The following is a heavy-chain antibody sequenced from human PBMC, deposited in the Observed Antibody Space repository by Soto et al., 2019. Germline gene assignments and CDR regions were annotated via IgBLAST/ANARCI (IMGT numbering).Heavy chain of an antibody. CDR2: IRSNADGGTV. Sequence: DVQLVASGGGLVNPGGSLSLSCRPSGFTFRQAWMRWVRQAPGKGLEWVGRIRSNADGGTVEYAAPVKGRFIISRDDSTNTVYLQMNSLDTEDTGVYYCTAAGVRGVVMSGMDVWGQGTAVTVSS. V-gene: IGHV3-15*01. CDR1: GFTFRQAW. CDR3: TAAGVRGVVMSGMDV. J-gene: IGHJ6*02. D-gene: IGHD3-10*01.